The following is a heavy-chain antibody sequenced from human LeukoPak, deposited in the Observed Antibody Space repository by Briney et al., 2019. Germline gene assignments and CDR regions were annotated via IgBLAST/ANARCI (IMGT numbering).Heavy chain of an antibody. CDR2: VKSKADDGTT. Sequence: GGSLRLSCEASGFTFTNTWMSWVRQAPGRGLEWVGRVKSKADDGTTDYAAPVQGRFTISRDDSKNTLSLQMNSLKTEDTAVYYCATEGGSGSYYGDDAFDMWGQGTMVTVSS. CDR1: GFTFTNTW. V-gene: IGHV3-15*01. J-gene: IGHJ3*02. CDR3: ATEGGSGSYYGDDAFDM. D-gene: IGHD3-10*01.